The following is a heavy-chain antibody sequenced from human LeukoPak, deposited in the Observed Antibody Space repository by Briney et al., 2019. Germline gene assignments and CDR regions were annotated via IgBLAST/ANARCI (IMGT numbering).Heavy chain of an antibody. CDR2: ISGSGGST. CDR3: AKGALGYCSGGSCPIPFDY. J-gene: IGHJ4*02. CDR1: GFTFSSYA. V-gene: IGHV3-23*01. D-gene: IGHD2-15*01. Sequence: GGSLRLSCAASGFTFSSYAMNWVRQAPGKGLEWVSGISGSGGSTNYVDSVKGRFTISRDNSKNTLYLQMNSLRAEDTAVYYCAKGALGYCSGGSCPIPFDYWGQGTLLTVSS.